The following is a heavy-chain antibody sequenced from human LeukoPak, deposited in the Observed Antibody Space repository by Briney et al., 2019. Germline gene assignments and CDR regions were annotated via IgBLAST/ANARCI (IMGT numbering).Heavy chain of an antibody. J-gene: IGHJ5*02. V-gene: IGHV4-34*01. CDR2: INHSGST. CDR3: ARHRGYCSSTSCYLRHNRVWFDP. Sequence: PSETLSLTCAVYGGSFSGYYWSWIRQPPGKGLEWIGEINHSGSTNYNPSLKSRVTISVDTSKNQFSLKLSSVTAADTAVYYCARHRGYCSSTSCYLRHNRVWFDPWGQGTLVTVSS. D-gene: IGHD2-2*01. CDR1: GGSFSGYY.